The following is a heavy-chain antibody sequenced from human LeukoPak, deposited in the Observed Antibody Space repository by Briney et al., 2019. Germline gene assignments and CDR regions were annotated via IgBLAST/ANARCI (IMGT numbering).Heavy chain of an antibody. J-gene: IGHJ3*02. Sequence: GGSLRLSCAASGFTFSRYAMHWVRQAPGKGLEWVAVISYDGSNKYYADSVKGRFTISRDNSKNTLYLQMNSLRAEDTAVYYCARDSSSNWNYVGAFDIWGQGTMVTVSS. CDR2: ISYDGSNK. CDR1: GFTFSRYA. CDR3: ARDSSSNWNYVGAFDI. D-gene: IGHD1-7*01. V-gene: IGHV3-30-3*01.